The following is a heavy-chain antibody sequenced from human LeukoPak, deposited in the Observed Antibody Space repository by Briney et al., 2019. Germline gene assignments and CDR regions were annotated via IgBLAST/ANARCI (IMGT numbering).Heavy chain of an antibody. CDR1: GFTFSSYA. CDR3: AKDSGSGWYWGDFDY. J-gene: IGHJ4*02. D-gene: IGHD6-19*01. Sequence: PGRSLRLSCAASGFTFSSYAMHWVRQAPGKGLEWVAAICCSGSNKYYADSVKGRFTISRDNSKNTLYLQMNSQRAEDTAVYYCAKDSGSGWYWGDFDYWGQGTLVTVSS. CDR2: ICCSGSNK. V-gene: IGHV3-23*01.